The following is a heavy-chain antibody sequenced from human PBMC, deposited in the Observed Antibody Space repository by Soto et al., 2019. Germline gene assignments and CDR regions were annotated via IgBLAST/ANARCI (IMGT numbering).Heavy chain of an antibody. CDR3: AKANDAFDI. CDR1: GFTFGSYG. J-gene: IGHJ3*02. CDR2: ISYDGSNK. Sequence: GGSLRLSCAASGFTFGSYGMHRVRQAPGKGLEWVAVISYDGSNKYYADSVKGRFTISRDNSKNTLYLQMNSLRAEDTAVYYCAKANDAFDIWGQGTMVTVSS. V-gene: IGHV3-30*18.